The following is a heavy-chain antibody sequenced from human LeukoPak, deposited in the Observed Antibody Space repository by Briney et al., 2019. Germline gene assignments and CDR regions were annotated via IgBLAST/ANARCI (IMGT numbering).Heavy chain of an antibody. CDR1: GGSLSGYY. CDR2: INDSGST. Sequence: PSETLSLTCAVYGGSLSGYYWSWIRQSPGKGLEWIGEINDSGSTNYNPSLKSRVTISVDTSKNQFSLKLSSVTAADTAVYYCARVRSYCSSTSCYALQYYYYYYYMDVWGKGTTVTVSS. V-gene: IGHV4-34*01. CDR3: ARVRSYCSSTSCYALQYYYYYYYMDV. J-gene: IGHJ6*03. D-gene: IGHD2-2*01.